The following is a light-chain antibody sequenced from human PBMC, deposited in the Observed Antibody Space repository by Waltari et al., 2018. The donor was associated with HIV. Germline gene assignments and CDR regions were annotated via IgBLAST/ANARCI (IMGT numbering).Light chain of an antibody. CDR3: SSYAGGHTWV. CDR2: EVN. CDR1: SRDVGNYKL. V-gene: IGLV2-23*02. J-gene: IGLJ3*02. Sequence: QSALTQPASVSGSRGQSIAISCTGTSRDVGNYKLISWYQHHPGKAPRLMIYEVNQRPSGVSNRFSGSKSGDTASLVISGLQAEDEAHYYCSSYAGGHTWVFGGGTKVTVL.